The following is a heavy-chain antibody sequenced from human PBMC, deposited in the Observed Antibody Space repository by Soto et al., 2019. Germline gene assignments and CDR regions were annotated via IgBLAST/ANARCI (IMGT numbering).Heavy chain of an antibody. Sequence: SETLSLTCTVSGGSISSSSYYWGWIRQPPGKGLEWIGSIYYSGSTYYNPSLKSRVTISVDTSKNQFSLKLSSVAAADTAVYYCARQYEYYDFWSGYYYGMDVWGQGTTVTVSS. D-gene: IGHD3-3*01. V-gene: IGHV4-39*01. CDR2: IYYSGST. CDR1: GGSISSSSYY. CDR3: ARQYEYYDFWSGYYYGMDV. J-gene: IGHJ6*02.